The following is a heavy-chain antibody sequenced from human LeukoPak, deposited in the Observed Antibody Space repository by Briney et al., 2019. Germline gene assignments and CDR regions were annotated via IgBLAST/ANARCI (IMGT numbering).Heavy chain of an antibody. V-gene: IGHV3-30*03. Sequence: GGSLRLSCAASGFTFSSYGMHWVRQAPGKGLEWVAVISYDGNNKYYADSVKGRFTISRDNSKNTLYLQMNSLRAEDTAVYYCAREKVDYDYVWGSYRLYYFDYWGQGTLVTVSS. J-gene: IGHJ4*02. D-gene: IGHD3-16*02. CDR2: ISYDGNNK. CDR1: GFTFSSYG. CDR3: AREKVDYDYVWGSYRLYYFDY.